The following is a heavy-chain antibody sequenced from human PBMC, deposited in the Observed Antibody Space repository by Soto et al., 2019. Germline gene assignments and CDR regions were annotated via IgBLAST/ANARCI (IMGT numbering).Heavy chain of an antibody. J-gene: IGHJ4*02. Sequence: SETLSLTCTVSGGSISSYYWSWIRQPPGKGLEWIGYIYYSGSTNYNPSLKSRVTISVDTSKNQFSLKLSSVTAADTAVYYCARDRTTGTTTYFDYWGQGTLVTVSS. D-gene: IGHD1-1*01. V-gene: IGHV4-59*01. CDR2: IYYSGST. CDR1: GGSISSYY. CDR3: ARDRTTGTTTYFDY.